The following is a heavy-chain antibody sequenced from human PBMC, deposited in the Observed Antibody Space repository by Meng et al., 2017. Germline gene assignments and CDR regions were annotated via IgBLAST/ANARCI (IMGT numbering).Heavy chain of an antibody. J-gene: IGHJ4*02. CDR1: GFTFSSYA. CDR2: IRGSGGST. D-gene: IGHD6-19*01. CDR3: AKDRIAVAGTYYFDY. Sequence: GESLKISCAASGFTFSSYAMSWVRQAPGKGLEWVSAIRGSGGSTYYADSVKGRFTISRDNSKNTLYLQMNSLRAEDTAVYYCAKDRIAVAGTYYFDYWGQGTLVTVSS. V-gene: IGHV3-23*01.